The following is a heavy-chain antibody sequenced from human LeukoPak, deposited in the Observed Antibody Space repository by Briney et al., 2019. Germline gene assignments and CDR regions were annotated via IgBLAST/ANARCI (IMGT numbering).Heavy chain of an antibody. CDR1: GYTFTGYY. CDR2: INPNSGGT. J-gene: IGHJ5*02. CDR3: ARGNVDIVATTSRFDP. V-gene: IGHV1-2*02. Sequence: ASAKVSCKASGYTFTGYYMHWVRQAPGQGLEWMGWINPNSGGTNYAQKFQGRVTMTRDTSISTAYMELSRLRSDDTAVYYCARGNVDIVATTSRFDPWGQGTLVTVSS. D-gene: IGHD5-12*01.